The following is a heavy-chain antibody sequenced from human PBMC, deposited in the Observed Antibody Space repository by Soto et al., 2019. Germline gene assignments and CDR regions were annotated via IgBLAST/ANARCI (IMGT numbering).Heavy chain of an antibody. CDR3: ARQQYYYDFDY. Sequence: SETLSLTCTVSGGSISSSSYYWGWIRQPPGKGLEWIGSIYYSGSTYYNPSLKSRVTISVDTSKNQFSLKLSSVTAADTAVYYCARQQYYYDFDYWGQGTLVTVS. CDR2: IYYSGST. CDR1: GGSISSSSYY. D-gene: IGHD3-22*01. J-gene: IGHJ4*02. V-gene: IGHV4-39*01.